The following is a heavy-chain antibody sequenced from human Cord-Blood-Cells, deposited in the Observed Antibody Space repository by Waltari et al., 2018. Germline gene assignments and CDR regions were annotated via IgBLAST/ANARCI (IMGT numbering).Heavy chain of an antibody. D-gene: IGHD3-22*01. CDR3: ATHRWGVTYYYDSSGLSPFDY. Sequence: QVQLVQSGAEVKKPGSSVKVSCKASGGTFSSYAISWVRQAPGHGLEWMGGIIPIFGTANYAQKFQGRVTITADESTSTAYMELSSLRSEDTAVYYCATHRWGVTYYYDSSGLSPFDYWGQGTLVTVSS. V-gene: IGHV1-69*01. CDR1: GGTFSSYA. CDR2: IIPIFGTA. J-gene: IGHJ4*02.